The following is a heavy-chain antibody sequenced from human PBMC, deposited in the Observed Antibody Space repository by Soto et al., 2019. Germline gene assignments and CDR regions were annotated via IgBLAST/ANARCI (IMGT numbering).Heavy chain of an antibody. D-gene: IGHD1-26*01. Sequence: QVQLVQSGGEVRKPGASVKVSCKASGYTFTDYGVSWVRQAPGQGLEWMGWINTYNVKTNYAPKVQARVTMTTDTSTTTAYMELKSLKSDDTAVYYCARDQYAVGGDFWGQGTLVTVSS. CDR2: INTYNVKT. CDR1: GYTFTDYG. CDR3: ARDQYAVGGDF. V-gene: IGHV1-18*01. J-gene: IGHJ4*02.